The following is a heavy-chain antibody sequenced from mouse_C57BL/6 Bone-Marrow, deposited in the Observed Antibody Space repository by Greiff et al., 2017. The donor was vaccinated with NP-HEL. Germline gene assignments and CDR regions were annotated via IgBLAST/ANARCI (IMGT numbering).Heavy chain of an antibody. CDR3: ARQRGFAY. CDR1: GFTFSDYY. Sequence: EVNVVESGGGLVQPGGSLKLSCAASGFTFSDYYMYWVRQTPEKRLEWVAYISNGGGSTYYPDTVKGRFTISRDNAKNTLYLQMSRLKSEDTAMYYCARQRGFAYWGQGTLVTVSA. CDR2: ISNGGGST. V-gene: IGHV5-12*01. J-gene: IGHJ3*01.